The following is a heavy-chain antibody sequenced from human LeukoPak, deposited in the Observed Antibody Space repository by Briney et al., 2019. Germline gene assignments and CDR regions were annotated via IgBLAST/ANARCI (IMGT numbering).Heavy chain of an antibody. V-gene: IGHV4-59*05. CDR1: GGSISSYY. CDR2: LSYYGST. CDR3: AVRAAAVRFLFDY. D-gene: IGHD6-13*01. Sequence: SETLSLTCTVSGGSISSYYWSWIRQPPGKGLEWIGSLSYYGSTSYNPSLKSRITISIDTSKNQFSLNLNSVTAADTAVYYCAVRAAAVRFLFDYWGQGALVTVSS. J-gene: IGHJ4*02.